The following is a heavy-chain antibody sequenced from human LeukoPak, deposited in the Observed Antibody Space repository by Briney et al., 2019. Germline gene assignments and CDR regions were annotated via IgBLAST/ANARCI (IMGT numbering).Heavy chain of an antibody. CDR2: ISSSSSYT. Sequence: GGSLRLSCAASGFTFSSYEMNWVRQAPGKGLEWVSYISSSSSYTNYADSVKGRFTISRDNAKNSLYLQMNSLRAEDTAVYYCARGGDLGWFDPWGQGTLVTVSS. V-gene: IGHV3-21*05. J-gene: IGHJ5*02. CDR3: ARGGDLGWFDP. CDR1: GFTFSSYE.